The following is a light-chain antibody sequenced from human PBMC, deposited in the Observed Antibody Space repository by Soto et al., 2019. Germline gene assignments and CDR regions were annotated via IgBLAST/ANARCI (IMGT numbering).Light chain of an antibody. CDR3: QHYNNWPPWT. J-gene: IGKJ1*01. CDR2: GAS. V-gene: IGKV3-15*01. CDR1: QSVSSN. Sequence: EIVMTQSPATLSVSPGERATLSCRASQSVSSNLAWYQQKPGQAPRLLIYGASTRATGNPARFSGSGSGTVFTLTISNLQSEDFAVYYCQHYNNWPPWTFGQGTKVEIK.